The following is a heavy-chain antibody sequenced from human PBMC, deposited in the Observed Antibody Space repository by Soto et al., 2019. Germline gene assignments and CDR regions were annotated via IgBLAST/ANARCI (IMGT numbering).Heavy chain of an antibody. D-gene: IGHD1-7*01. CDR3: GRLQLPPRMPSHYYGMDV. CDR2: INHSGST. V-gene: IGHV4-34*01. J-gene: IGHJ6*02. Sequence: QVQLQQWGAGLLKPSETLSLTCAVYGGSFSGYYWSWIRQPPGKGLEWIGEINHSGSTNYNPSLRSRVTISVDTSKNKFSLKLSSVTAADTAMYYCGRLQLPPRMPSHYYGMDVWGQGTTVTVSS. CDR1: GGSFSGYY.